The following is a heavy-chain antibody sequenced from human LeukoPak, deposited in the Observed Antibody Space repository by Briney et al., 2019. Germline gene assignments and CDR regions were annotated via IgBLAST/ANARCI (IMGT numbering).Heavy chain of an antibody. CDR2: ISYDGSNK. V-gene: IGHV3-30*04. CDR3: ARGGDIVATIAPYYYYYMDV. CDR1: GFTFSSYA. Sequence: PGGSLRLSCAASGFTFSSYAMHWVRQAPGKGLEWVAVISYDGSNKYYADSVKGRFTISRDNSKNTLYLQMNSLRAEDTAVYYCARGGDIVATIAPYYYYYMDVWGKGTTVTVSS. J-gene: IGHJ6*03. D-gene: IGHD5-12*01.